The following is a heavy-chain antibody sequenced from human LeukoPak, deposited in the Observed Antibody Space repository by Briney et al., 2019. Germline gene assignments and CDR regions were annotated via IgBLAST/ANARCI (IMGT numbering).Heavy chain of an antibody. J-gene: IGHJ4*02. Sequence: PSETLSQTCDVSGVSINTCCYYWTWIRQPPGKGLEWIGYKYYSGSTRYNSSLRSRLTISLDSSKNQFSLRLTSVTAADTAVYYCARGRSYGFDFDCWGRGTLVIVSS. D-gene: IGHD5-18*01. CDR2: KYYSGST. CDR1: GVSINTCCYY. CDR3: ARGRSYGFDFDC. V-gene: IGHV4-61*01.